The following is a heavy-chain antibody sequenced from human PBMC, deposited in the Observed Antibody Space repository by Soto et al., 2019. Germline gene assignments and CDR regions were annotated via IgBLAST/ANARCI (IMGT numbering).Heavy chain of an antibody. J-gene: IGHJ4*02. CDR3: ARATTDGKKYPLQY. Sequence: WTWIRQPPGKALEWIGHISHGGTTDYNPSLKSRVTISLDRSKNQSSLNLTSVTAADTAVYFCARATTDGKKYPLQYWGQGTLVTVSS. CDR2: ISHGGTT. D-gene: IGHD4-4*01. V-gene: IGHV4-30-2*01.